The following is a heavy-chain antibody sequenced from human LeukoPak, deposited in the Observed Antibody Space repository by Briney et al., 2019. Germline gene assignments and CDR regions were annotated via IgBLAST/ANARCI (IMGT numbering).Heavy chain of an antibody. CDR1: GGSISSYY. D-gene: IGHD1-14*01. Sequence: PSETLSLTCTVSGGSISSYYWSWIRQPPGKGLEWIGYIYTSGSTNYNPSLKSRVTISVDTSKNQFSLKLSSVTAADTAVYYCARAPGYYMDVWGKGTTATVSS. J-gene: IGHJ6*03. V-gene: IGHV4-4*09. CDR3: ARAPGYYMDV. CDR2: IYTSGST.